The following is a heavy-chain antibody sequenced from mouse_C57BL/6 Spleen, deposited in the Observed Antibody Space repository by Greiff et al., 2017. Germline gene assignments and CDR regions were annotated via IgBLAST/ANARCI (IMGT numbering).Heavy chain of an antibody. D-gene: IGHD2-4*01. J-gene: IGHJ1*03. V-gene: IGHV1-82*01. Sequence: QVHVKQSGPELVKPGASVKISCKASGYAFSSSWMNWVKQRPGKGLEWIGRIYPGDGDTNYNGKFKGKATLTADKSSSTAYMQLSSLTSEDSAVYFCARGGYYDYDWYFDVWGTGTTVTVSS. CDR3: ARGGYYDYDWYFDV. CDR1: GYAFSSSW. CDR2: IYPGDGDT.